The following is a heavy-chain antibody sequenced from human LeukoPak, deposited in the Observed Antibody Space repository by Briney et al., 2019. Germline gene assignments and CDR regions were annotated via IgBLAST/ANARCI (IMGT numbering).Heavy chain of an antibody. Sequence: GGSLRLSCAASGFTFSSYAMSWVRQAPGKGLEWVSAISGSGGSTYYADSVKGRFTISRDNSKSTLYLQMNSLRAEDTAVYYCAKSRSNCSSTSCYTLPYYYYGMDVWGQGTTVTVSS. CDR2: ISGSGGST. J-gene: IGHJ6*02. V-gene: IGHV3-23*01. CDR1: GFTFSSYA. CDR3: AKSRSNCSSTSCYTLPYYYYGMDV. D-gene: IGHD2-2*02.